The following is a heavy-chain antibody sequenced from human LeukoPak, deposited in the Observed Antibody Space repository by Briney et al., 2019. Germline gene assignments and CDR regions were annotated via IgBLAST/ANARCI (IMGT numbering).Heavy chain of an antibody. CDR1: GFTFSSYG. CDR3: AREEYAESHAEYFQY. V-gene: IGHV3-33*01. J-gene: IGHJ1*01. Sequence: GGSLRLSCAASGFTFSSYGMHWVRQAPGKGLEWVAVFWFEGSNKYYAESVKGRFTISRDNSKNTLYLQMNSLRAEDTAVYYCAREEYAESHAEYFQYWGQGTLVTVSS. D-gene: IGHD2-2*01. CDR2: FWFEGSNK.